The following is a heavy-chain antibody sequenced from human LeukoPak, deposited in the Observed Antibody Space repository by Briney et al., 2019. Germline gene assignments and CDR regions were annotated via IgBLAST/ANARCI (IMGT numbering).Heavy chain of an antibody. D-gene: IGHD2-21*01. V-gene: IGHV3-48*01. CDR2: IDARSGIT. Sequence: GGSLRLSCAASGFTFTIFGLNWVRQAPGKGPEWVSYIDARSGITYYADSVQGRFTLSRDNARESVFLQMDSLRVDDTAVYYCAKLTYCGGDCYDYWGQGTLVTVSS. J-gene: IGHJ4*02. CDR1: GFTFTIFG. CDR3: AKLTYCGGDCYDY.